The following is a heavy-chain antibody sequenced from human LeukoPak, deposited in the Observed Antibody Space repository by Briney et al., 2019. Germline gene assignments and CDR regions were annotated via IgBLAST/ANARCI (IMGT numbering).Heavy chain of an antibody. D-gene: IGHD1-1*01. J-gene: IGHJ4*03. CDR2: IDPHGSET. Sequence: GGSLRLPCAASGFSFSNYWMSWVRQAPGKGLEWVANIDPHGSETQYVGAVKGRFTTSRDNAKNSLYVQMNSLRAEDTAIYYCARIWYFGDNNWRYFDYWGQGTLVTVAS. CDR3: ARIWYFGDNNWRYFDY. CDR1: GFSFSNYW. V-gene: IGHV3-7*01.